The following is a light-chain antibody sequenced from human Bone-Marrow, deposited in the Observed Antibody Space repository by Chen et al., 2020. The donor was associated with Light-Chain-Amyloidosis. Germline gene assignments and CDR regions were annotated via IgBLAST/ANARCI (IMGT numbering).Light chain of an antibody. CDR3: QVWDRSSDRPV. CDR1: NIGSTS. Sequence: SYVLTQPSSASVAPGRTATMSCGGNNIGSTSVHWYQQTPGQAPLLVVYDDSDRPSGIPERLSGSNSGNTATLTISRVEAGDEADYYCQVWDRSSDRPVFGGGTKLTVL. CDR2: DDS. V-gene: IGLV3-21*02. J-gene: IGLJ3*02.